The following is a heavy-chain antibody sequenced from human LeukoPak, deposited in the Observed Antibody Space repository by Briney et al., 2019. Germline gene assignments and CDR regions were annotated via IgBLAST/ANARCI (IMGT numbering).Heavy chain of an antibody. J-gene: IGHJ6*03. CDR2: ISGSGGST. D-gene: IGHD3-3*01. Sequence: GGSLRLSCAASGFTFSSYAMGWVRQVPGKGLEWVSAISGSGGSTDYADSVKGRVTISRDNAKNSLYLQMNSLRAEDTAVYYCVRGSLASGVVVYYYYYLDVWGKGTTVTVSS. CDR1: GFTFSSYA. CDR3: VRGSLASGVVVYYYYYLDV. V-gene: IGHV3-23*01.